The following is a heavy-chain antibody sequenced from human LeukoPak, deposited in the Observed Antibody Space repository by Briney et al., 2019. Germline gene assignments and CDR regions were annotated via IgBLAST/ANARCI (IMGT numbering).Heavy chain of an antibody. CDR2: ISYDGSNK. CDR3: ARGSITMVRGFDY. Sequence: GWSLRFSWAAAGFTFSSYARHLVRQAPGKGLEWGAVISYDGSNKYYADSVKGRFTISRDNSKNTLYLQMNSLRAEDTAVYYCARGSITMVRGFDYWGQGTLVTVSS. CDR1: GFTFSSYA. J-gene: IGHJ4*02. D-gene: IGHD3-10*01. V-gene: IGHV3-30*04.